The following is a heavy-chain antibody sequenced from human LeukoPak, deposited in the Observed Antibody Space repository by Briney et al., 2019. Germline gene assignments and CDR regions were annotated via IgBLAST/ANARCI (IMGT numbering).Heavy chain of an antibody. J-gene: IGHJ6*02. CDR1: GFTFTSSA. CDR2: IVVGSGNT. CDR3: ARVVGLELRNYYYYGMDV. Sequence: SVKVSCKASGFTFTSSAVQWVRQARGQRLEWIGWIVVGSGNTNYAQKFQERVTITRDMSTSTAYMELSSLRSEDTAVYYCARVVGLELRNYYYYGMDVWGQGTTVTVSS. D-gene: IGHD1-7*01. V-gene: IGHV1-58*01.